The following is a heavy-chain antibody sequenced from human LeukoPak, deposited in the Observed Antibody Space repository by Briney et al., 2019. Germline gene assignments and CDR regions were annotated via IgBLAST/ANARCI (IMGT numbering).Heavy chain of an antibody. J-gene: IGHJ1*01. Sequence: GRSLRLSCAPSGFTFSNIGTQGVPQAPGKGLQWVAVISHDGSTTFYADSVKGRFTISRDNSKNTLCLRKYSLRVEDTGAYYCVKESSSYSRGWYFQQGGQGTLVSVS. CDR1: GFTFSNIG. CDR2: ISHDGSTT. D-gene: IGHD6-25*01. V-gene: IGHV3-30*18. CDR3: VKESSSYSRGWYFQQ.